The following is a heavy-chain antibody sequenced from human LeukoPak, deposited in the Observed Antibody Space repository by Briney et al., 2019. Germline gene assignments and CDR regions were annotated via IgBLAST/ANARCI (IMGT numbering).Heavy chain of an antibody. Sequence: SETLSLTCAVYGGSFSGYYWSWIRQPPGKGLEWIGEINHSGSTNYNPSLKSRVTISVDTSKNQFSLKLSSVAAADTAVYYCARADIVLMVSASETYYFDYWGQGTLVTVSS. J-gene: IGHJ4*02. D-gene: IGHD2-8*01. V-gene: IGHV4-34*01. CDR2: INHSGST. CDR1: GGSFSGYY. CDR3: ARADIVLMVSASETYYFDY.